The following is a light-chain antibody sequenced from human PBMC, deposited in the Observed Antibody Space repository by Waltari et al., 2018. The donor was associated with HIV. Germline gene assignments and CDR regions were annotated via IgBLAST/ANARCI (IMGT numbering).Light chain of an antibody. CDR1: QSLVHSDGNTY. Sequence: VMTQTPLSSSVTLGQSAYISCRSSQSLVHSDGNTYLSWLHQRPGQPPTLLRYKSSNRFSGVPHSFAGSQAETDFTLKIDRVKADDVGVYYCMPATQFPLTFGPGTKVHI. J-gene: IGKJ3*01. CDR2: KSS. V-gene: IGKV2-24*01. CDR3: MPATQFPLT.